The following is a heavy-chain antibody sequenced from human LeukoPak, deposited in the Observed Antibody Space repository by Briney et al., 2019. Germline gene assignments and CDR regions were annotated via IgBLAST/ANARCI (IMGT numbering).Heavy chain of an antibody. CDR3: ARSLSQVPFYSAFDY. Sequence: SETLSLTCAVYGGSFSGYYWSWIRQPPGKGREWIGEINHSGSTNYNPSLKSRVTISVDTSKNQFSLKLSSVTAADTAVYYCARSLSQVPFYSAFDYWGQGTLVTVSS. D-gene: IGHD4/OR15-4a*01. J-gene: IGHJ4*02. V-gene: IGHV4-34*01. CDR2: INHSGST. CDR1: GGSFSGYY.